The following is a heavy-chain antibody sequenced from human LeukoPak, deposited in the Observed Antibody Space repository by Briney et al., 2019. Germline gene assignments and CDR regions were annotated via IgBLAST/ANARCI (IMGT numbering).Heavy chain of an antibody. Sequence: GGSLRLSCAASGFTVSSNYMSWVRQAPGKGLEWVSVIYSGGSTYYADSVKGRFTISRDNSKNTLYPQMNSLRAEDTAVYYCARDGYSYGPPLLGGQGTLVTVSS. CDR3: ARDGYSYGPPLL. J-gene: IGHJ4*02. CDR1: GFTVSSNY. CDR2: IYSGGST. D-gene: IGHD5-18*01. V-gene: IGHV3-53*01.